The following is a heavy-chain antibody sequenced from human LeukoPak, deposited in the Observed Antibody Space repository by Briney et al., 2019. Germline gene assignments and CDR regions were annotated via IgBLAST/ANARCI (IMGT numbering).Heavy chain of an antibody. J-gene: IGHJ3*02. V-gene: IGHV3-11*06. D-gene: IGHD3-10*01. Sequence: PGGSLRLSCAASGSTFSDHYMSWIRQAPGKGLEWVSYISSSSSYTNYADSVKGRFTISRDNAKKSLYLQMNSLRAEDTAVYYCARRAMVRGVMNAFDIWGQGTMVTVSS. CDR1: GSTFSDHY. CDR2: ISSSSSYT. CDR3: ARRAMVRGVMNAFDI.